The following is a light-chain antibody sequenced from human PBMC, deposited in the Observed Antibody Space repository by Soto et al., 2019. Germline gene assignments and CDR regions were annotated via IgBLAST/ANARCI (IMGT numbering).Light chain of an antibody. CDR2: GNS. J-gene: IGLJ3*02. Sequence: QSVLTQPPSVSGAPGQRVTISCTGSSSNIGAGYDVHWYQQLPGTAPKLLIYGNSKRPSGVPDRFSGSKSGTSASLAITGLRAEDEADYSCQSYDISLSGWVFGGGTKLTVL. CDR3: QSYDISLSGWV. V-gene: IGLV1-40*01. CDR1: SSNIGAGYD.